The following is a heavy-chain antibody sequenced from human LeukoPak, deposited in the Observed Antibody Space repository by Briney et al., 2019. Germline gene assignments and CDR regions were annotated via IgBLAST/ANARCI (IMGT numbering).Heavy chain of an antibody. V-gene: IGHV3-73*01. J-gene: IGHJ4*02. CDR3: TRGGTTDQYFDY. Sequence: GGSLRLSCAASGFRFSGYGISWVRQASGQGLEWVGRMRSKTNDYTTTYAASVRGRFTVSRDDSKNTAYLQMNSLKIEDTAVYYCTRGGTTDQYFDYWGQGTLVTVSS. CDR1: GFRFSGYG. D-gene: IGHD1-14*01. CDR2: MRSKTNDYTT.